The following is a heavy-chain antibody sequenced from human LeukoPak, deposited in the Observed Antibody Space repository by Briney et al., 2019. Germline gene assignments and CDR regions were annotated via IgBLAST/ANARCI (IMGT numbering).Heavy chain of an antibody. CDR1: GYTFTSYG. CDR3: ARLGSGYVPGGTYYYGMDV. D-gene: IGHD5-12*01. V-gene: IGHV1-69*13. Sequence: GASVKVSCKASGYTFTSYGISWVRQAPGQGLEWMGGIVPMDDTTNYTPKFQGRVTITADESTSTAYMELSSLRSEDTAVYYCARLGSGYVPGGTYYYGMDVWGQGTTVTVSS. CDR2: IVPMDDTT. J-gene: IGHJ6*02.